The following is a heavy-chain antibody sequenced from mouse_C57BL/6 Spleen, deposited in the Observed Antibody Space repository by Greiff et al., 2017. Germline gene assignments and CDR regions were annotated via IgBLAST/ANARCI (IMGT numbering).Heavy chain of an antibody. CDR3: ARRDYYSNSLAMDY. Sequence: QVQLQQPGAELVKPGASVKLSCKASGYTFTSYWMQWVKQRPGQGLEWIGEIDPSDSYTNYNQKFKGKATLTVDTSSSTAYMQLRSLTSEDSAVYYCARRDYYSNSLAMDYWGQGTSVTVSS. CDR1: GYTFTSYW. V-gene: IGHV1-50*01. D-gene: IGHD2-5*01. J-gene: IGHJ4*01. CDR2: IDPSDSYT.